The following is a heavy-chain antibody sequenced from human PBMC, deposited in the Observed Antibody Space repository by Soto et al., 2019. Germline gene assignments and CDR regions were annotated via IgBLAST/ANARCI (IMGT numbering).Heavy chain of an antibody. CDR3: ARDSIRGIEGGYNWFDP. CDR2: IYYSGST. J-gene: IGHJ5*02. D-gene: IGHD3-16*01. CDR1: GGSISSGDYY. V-gene: IGHV4-30-4*02. Sequence: ASETLSLTCTVSGGSISSGDYYWSWIRQPPGKGLEWIGYIYYSGSTYYNPSLKSRVTISVDTSKNQFSLKLGSVTAADTAVYYCARDSIRGIEGGYNWFDPWGQGTLVTVSS.